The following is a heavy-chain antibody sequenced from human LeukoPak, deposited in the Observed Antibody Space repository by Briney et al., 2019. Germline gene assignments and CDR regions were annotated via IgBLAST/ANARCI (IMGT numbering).Heavy chain of an antibody. Sequence: SEALSLTCTVSGGSINSYYWSWIRQPPGKGLEWIGYIYYSGSTNYNPSLKSRVTISVDTSKNQFSLKMSSVTAADTAVYYCARARDGHINNWFDPWGQGTLVIVSS. CDR1: GGSINSYY. CDR3: ARARDGHINNWFDP. D-gene: IGHD5-24*01. V-gene: IGHV4-59*12. J-gene: IGHJ5*02. CDR2: IYYSGST.